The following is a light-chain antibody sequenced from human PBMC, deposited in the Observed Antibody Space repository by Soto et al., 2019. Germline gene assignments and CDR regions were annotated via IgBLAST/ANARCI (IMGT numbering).Light chain of an antibody. CDR3: QQYGSSPET. CDR2: SAS. V-gene: IGKV1D-16*01. J-gene: IGKJ1*01. Sequence: IQMTQSPSSLSASIGDRVTITCRASQGIGVRLAWFQQKPGNAPQYLIQSASTLASGVPSRFSGSGSGTDFILTINNLQPEDVATYSCQQYGSSPETLGQGTKVDIK. CDR1: QGIGVR.